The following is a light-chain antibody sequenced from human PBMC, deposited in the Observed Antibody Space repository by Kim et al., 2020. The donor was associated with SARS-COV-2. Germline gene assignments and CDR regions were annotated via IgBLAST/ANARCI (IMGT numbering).Light chain of an antibody. V-gene: IGLV1-44*01. J-gene: IGLJ2*01. CDR2: SNN. Sequence: ELTQPPSASGTPGQRVTISCSGSSSNIGSNTVNWYQQLPGTAPKLLIYSNNQRPSGVPDRFSGSKSGTSASLAISGLQSEDEADYYCAAWDDSLNGPVFGGG. CDR1: SSNIGSNT. CDR3: AAWDDSLNGPV.